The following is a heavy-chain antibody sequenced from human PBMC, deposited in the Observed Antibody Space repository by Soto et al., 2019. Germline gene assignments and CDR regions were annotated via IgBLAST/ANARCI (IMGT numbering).Heavy chain of an antibody. D-gene: IGHD6-19*01. CDR2: IYPGDSDT. V-gene: IGHV5-51*01. J-gene: IGHJ4*02. CDR3: ARAPSHGWYQHFDY. CDR1: GGGVGNYW. Sequence: EALQRSEEGCGGGVGNYWCGSVRQKPGKGLEWVGIIYPGDSDTTYSPSFQGHVTISADKSISTAYLQWSSLEASDTAIYYCARAPSHGWYQHFDYWGQGTLVTVPQ.